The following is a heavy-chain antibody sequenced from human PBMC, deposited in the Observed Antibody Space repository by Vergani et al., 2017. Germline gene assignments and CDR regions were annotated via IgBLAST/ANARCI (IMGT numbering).Heavy chain of an antibody. V-gene: IGHV4-61*10. J-gene: IGHJ4*02. CDR2: IYYSGST. CDR3: ARDTTGALDY. D-gene: IGHD1-1*01. Sequence: QVQLQESGPGLVKPSETLSLTCTVSGGSVSSGSYYWSWIRQPAGKGLEWIGYIYYSGSTIYNPSLKSRVTISVDTSKNQFSLKLSSVTAADTAVYYCARDTTGALDYWGQGTLVTVSS. CDR1: GGSVSSGSYY.